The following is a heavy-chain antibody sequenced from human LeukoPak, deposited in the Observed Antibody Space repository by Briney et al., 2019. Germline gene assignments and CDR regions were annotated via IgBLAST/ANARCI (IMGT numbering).Heavy chain of an antibody. J-gene: IGHJ4*02. CDR3: ARGLGGRYCSSTSCRTNPG. Sequence: SETLSLTCAVYGGPFSGYYWSWIRQPPGKGLEWIGEINHSGSTNYNPSLKSRVTISVDTSKNQFSLKLSSVTAADTAVYYCARGLGGRYCSSTSCRTNPGWGQGTLVTVSS. D-gene: IGHD2-2*01. CDR1: GGPFSGYY. V-gene: IGHV4-34*01. CDR2: INHSGST.